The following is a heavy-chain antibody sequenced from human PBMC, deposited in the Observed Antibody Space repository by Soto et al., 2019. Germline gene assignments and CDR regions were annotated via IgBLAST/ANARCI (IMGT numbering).Heavy chain of an antibody. D-gene: IGHD3-3*01. CDR1: GYTFTSHW. Sequence: PGESLKISCKGSGYTFTSHWISRVRQMPGKGLEWMGRIDPGDSYTNYSPSFQGHVTISADKPISTAYLRWRGLKASDTALYYCARHETPLRYDFRPGYIDSWGHGTLVTVSS. CDR2: IDPGDSYT. J-gene: IGHJ5*01. CDR3: ARHETPLRYDFRPGYIDS. V-gene: IGHV5-10-1*01.